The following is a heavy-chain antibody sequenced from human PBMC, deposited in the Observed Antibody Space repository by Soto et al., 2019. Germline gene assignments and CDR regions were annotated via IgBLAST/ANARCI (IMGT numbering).Heavy chain of an antibody. CDR2: IYSGGST. V-gene: IGHV3-53*01. CDR3: ARYLIAVAGTVEVYYYYYGMDV. J-gene: IGHJ6*02. D-gene: IGHD6-19*01. CDR1: GFSVSSSH. Sequence: GGSLRLSCAASGFSVSSSHMNWVRQAPGKGPEWVSVIYSGGSTYYAVSMKGRFTISRDNSKNTVYLQMNSLGAEDTAVYYCARYLIAVAGTVEVYYYYYGMDVWGQGTTVSVSS.